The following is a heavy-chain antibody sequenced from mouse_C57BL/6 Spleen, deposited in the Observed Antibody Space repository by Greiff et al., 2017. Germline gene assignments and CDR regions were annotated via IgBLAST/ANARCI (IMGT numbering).Heavy chain of an antibody. Sequence: VQLQQSGAELVQPGASVKISCTASGYTFSDYYMDWVRQIPEKSLEWIGNINPDSGDTNYMDTFKGQSTLTVDKSSNTVYLQLSRLTSEDSAVYYCARWGTYYEYFDDWGTGTTVTVSS. CDR3: ARWGTYYEYFDD. J-gene: IGHJ1*03. V-gene: IGHV1-47*01. CDR1: GYTFSDYY. CDR2: INPDSGDT. D-gene: IGHD1-1*01.